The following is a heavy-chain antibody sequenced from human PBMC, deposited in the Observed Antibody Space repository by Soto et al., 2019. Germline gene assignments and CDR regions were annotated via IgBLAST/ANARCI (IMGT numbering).Heavy chain of an antibody. Sequence: PXESLKISCKGSGYSFTSYWIGWVRQMPGKGLEWMGIIYPGDSDTRYSPSFQGQVTISADKSISTAYLQWSSLKASDTAMYYCARSVVVPAVIPDPFDIWGQGTMVTVSS. D-gene: IGHD2-2*02. CDR1: GYSFTSYW. V-gene: IGHV5-51*01. CDR2: IYPGDSDT. CDR3: ARSVVVPAVIPDPFDI. J-gene: IGHJ3*02.